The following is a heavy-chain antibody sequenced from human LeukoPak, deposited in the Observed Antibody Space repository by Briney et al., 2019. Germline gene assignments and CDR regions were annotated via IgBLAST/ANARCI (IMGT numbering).Heavy chain of an antibody. CDR3: ARIHYDFWSGYYFDY. Sequence: GSLRLSCAASGFTFSSQTMSWVRQPPGKGLEWIGSIYYSGSTYYNPSLKSRVTISVDTSKIQFSLKLSSVTAADTAIYYCARIHYDFWSGYYFDYWGQGTLVTVSS. V-gene: IGHV4-38-2*01. J-gene: IGHJ4*02. D-gene: IGHD3-3*01. CDR1: GFTFSSQT. CDR2: IYYSGST.